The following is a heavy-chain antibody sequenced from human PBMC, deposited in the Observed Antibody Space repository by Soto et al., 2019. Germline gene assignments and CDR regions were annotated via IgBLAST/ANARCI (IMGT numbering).Heavy chain of an antibody. D-gene: IGHD2-8*01. CDR2: SHNSGST. J-gene: IGHJ6*02. CDR1: GASVSTGDYY. V-gene: IGHV4-30-4*01. Sequence: QVQLQEAGPGLVKPSQTLSLTCTVSGASVSTGDYYWSWIRQPPGEGLEWIGYSHNSGSTFYNPSLRGRVTISIDTSKNQFSLKLSSVTATDTAVYFCAREIRYCTNGVCHSYGMDVWGQGTTVTVSS. CDR3: AREIRYCTNGVCHSYGMDV.